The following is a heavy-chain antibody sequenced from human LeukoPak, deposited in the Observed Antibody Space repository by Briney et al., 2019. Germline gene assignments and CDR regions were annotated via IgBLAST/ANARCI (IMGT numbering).Heavy chain of an antibody. D-gene: IGHD1-20*01. CDR1: GFNFDIFA. J-gene: IGHJ3*02. CDR2: LGRSGGSI. Sequence: QPGGSLRLSCVASGFNFDIFAMSWVRQSPGGGLEWVSSLGRSGGSINYADSVKGRFTISRDNSRNTLFLQMNSLRADDTAVYYCARVGYNYDLGNAFDIWGQGTVVTVSS. CDR3: ARVGYNYDLGNAFDI. V-gene: IGHV3-23*01.